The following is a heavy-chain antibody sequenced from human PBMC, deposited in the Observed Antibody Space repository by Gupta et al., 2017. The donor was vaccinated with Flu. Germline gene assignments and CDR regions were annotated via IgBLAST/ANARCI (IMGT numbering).Heavy chain of an antibody. V-gene: IGHV3-11*01. Sequence: QVQLVESGGGLVKPGGSLRLSCAASGFTFSDYYMSWIRQTPGRGLEWISYIRGSGNPIYYADSVKGRFTISRDNSKNSLYLQMNSLRAEDTAIYYCTGGVYVTKIDYWGQGTLVTVSS. CDR3: TGGVYVTKIDY. D-gene: IGHD5/OR15-5a*01. J-gene: IGHJ4*02. CDR1: GFTFSDYY. CDR2: IRGSGNPI.